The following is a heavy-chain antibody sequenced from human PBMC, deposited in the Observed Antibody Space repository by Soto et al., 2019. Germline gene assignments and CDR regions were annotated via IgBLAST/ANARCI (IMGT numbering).Heavy chain of an antibody. V-gene: IGHV3-48*01. CDR1: GFTFRNYN. Sequence: GGSLRLSCAASGFTFRNYNMNWVRQTPGKGLEWVSYISHTSNTKYYADSVKGRFTISRDNAKNSLYLQMNSLRAEDTAVYYCTRDHGYGYGMDVWGQGTTVTVSS. CDR2: ISHTSNTK. J-gene: IGHJ6*02. D-gene: IGHD5-12*01. CDR3: TRDHGYGYGMDV.